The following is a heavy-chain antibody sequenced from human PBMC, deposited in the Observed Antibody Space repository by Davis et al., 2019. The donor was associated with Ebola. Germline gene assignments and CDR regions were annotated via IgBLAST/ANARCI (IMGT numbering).Heavy chain of an antibody. Sequence: ASVKVSCKASGYTFTNHHMHWVRQAPGQGLEWVGIINPSNGGTTYAQKFQGRVTMTRDTSTSTVYMDLTSLRSEDTAVYYCARGREVVDDAFDIWGQGTMVTVSS. CDR1: GYTFTNHH. CDR2: INPSNGGT. D-gene: IGHD3-22*01. V-gene: IGHV1-46*01. CDR3: ARGREVVDDAFDI. J-gene: IGHJ3*02.